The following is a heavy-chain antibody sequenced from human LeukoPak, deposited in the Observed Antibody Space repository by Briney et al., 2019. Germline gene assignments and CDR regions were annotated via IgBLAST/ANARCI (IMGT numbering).Heavy chain of an antibody. J-gene: IGHJ6*02. CDR2: IYPGDSDT. V-gene: IGHV5-51*01. CDR3: ARQVTMVRGAHPYGMDV. Sequence: GESLKISCKGSGYSFTSYWIGWVRQMPGKGLEWMGIIYPGDSDTRYSPSFQGQVTISADKSISTAYLQWSSLKASDTAMYYCARQVTMVRGAHPYGMDVWGQGTTVTVPS. D-gene: IGHD3-10*01. CDR1: GYSFTSYW.